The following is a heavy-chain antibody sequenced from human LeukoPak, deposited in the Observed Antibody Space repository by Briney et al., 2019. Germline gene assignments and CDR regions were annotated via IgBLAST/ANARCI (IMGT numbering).Heavy chain of an antibody. Sequence: PGGSLRLSCAASGFTFSNYAVSWVRQAPGKGLEWVSTISVSGGSTYYADSVKGRFTISRDNSKNTLYLQMNSLRAEDTAVYYCAKGNYYFDSSGYFHFDYWGQGTLVTVSS. CDR3: AKGNYYFDSSGYFHFDY. CDR2: ISVSGGST. V-gene: IGHV3-23*01. D-gene: IGHD3-22*01. J-gene: IGHJ4*02. CDR1: GFTFSNYA.